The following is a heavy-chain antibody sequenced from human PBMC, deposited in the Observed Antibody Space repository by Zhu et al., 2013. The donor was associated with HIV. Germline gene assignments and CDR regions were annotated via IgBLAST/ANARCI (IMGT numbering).Heavy chain of an antibody. Sequence: QVQLQESGPGLVKPSETLSLTCTVSGGSISSYYWSWIRQPPGKGLEWIGYIYYSGSTNYNPSLKSRVTISVDTSKNQFSLKLSSVTAADTAVYYCARVVRTYYYPDYWGQGTLVTVSS. V-gene: IGHV4-59*01. D-gene: IGHD3-10*01. CDR3: ARVVRTYYYPDY. CDR1: GGSISSYY. J-gene: IGHJ4*02. CDR2: IYYSGST.